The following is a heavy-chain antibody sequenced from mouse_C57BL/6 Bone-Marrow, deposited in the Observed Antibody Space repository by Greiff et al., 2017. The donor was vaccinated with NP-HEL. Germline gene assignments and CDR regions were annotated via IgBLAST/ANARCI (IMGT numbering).Heavy chain of an antibody. CDR1: GFTFSDYY. Sequence: EVKLMESEGGLVQPGSSMKLSCTASGFTFSDYYMAWVRQVPEKGLEWVANINYDGSSTYYLDSLKSRFIFSRDNAKNILYLQMSSLKSEDTATYYCARPVLGGYFDYWGQGTTLTVSS. V-gene: IGHV5-16*01. CDR3: ARPVLGGYFDY. J-gene: IGHJ2*01. CDR2: INYDGSST.